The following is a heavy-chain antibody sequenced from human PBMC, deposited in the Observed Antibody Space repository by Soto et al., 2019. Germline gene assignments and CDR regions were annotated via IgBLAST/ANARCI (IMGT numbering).Heavy chain of an antibody. D-gene: IGHD3-3*01. J-gene: IGHJ4*02. CDR2: ISAYNGNT. V-gene: IGHV1-18*04. Sequence: ASVKVSCKASGYTFTSYGISWVRQAPGQGLEWTGWISAYNGNTNYAQKLQGRVTMTTDTSTSTAYMELRSLRSDDTAVYYCARDTYYDFWSGYYGRRGYYFDYWGQGTLVTVSS. CDR3: ARDTYYDFWSGYYGRRGYYFDY. CDR1: GYTFTSYG.